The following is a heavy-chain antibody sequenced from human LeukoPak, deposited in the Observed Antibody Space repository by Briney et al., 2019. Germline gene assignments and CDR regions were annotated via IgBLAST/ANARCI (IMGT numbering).Heavy chain of an antibody. CDR1: GFTFSSYD. V-gene: IGHV3-13*04. D-gene: IGHD1-26*01. CDR3: ASGRSGSYFDS. CDR2: ISTTGDT. Sequence: GGYLRLSCAASGFTFSSYDMHWVRQATGKGLKWVSAISTTGDTYYPGSVKGRFTISRENAKSSLYLQMNSLRAEDTAVYYWASGRSGSYFDSWGQGTLVAVSS. J-gene: IGHJ4*02.